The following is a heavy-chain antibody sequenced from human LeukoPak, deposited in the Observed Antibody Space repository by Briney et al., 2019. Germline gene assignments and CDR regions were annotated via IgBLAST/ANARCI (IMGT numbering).Heavy chain of an antibody. Sequence: SGPTLVKPSETLSLTCTVSGGSISSYYWSWIRQPPGKGLEWIGYIYYSGSTNYNPSLKSRVTISVDTSKNQFSLKLSSVTAADTAVYYCARGLRTRRGNWFDPWGQGTLVTVSS. J-gene: IGHJ5*02. CDR2: IYYSGST. D-gene: IGHD3-10*01. CDR3: ARGLRTRRGNWFDP. V-gene: IGHV4-59*01. CDR1: GGSISSYY.